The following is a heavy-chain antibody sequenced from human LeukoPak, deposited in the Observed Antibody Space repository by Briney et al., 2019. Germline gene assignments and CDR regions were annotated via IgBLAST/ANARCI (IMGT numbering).Heavy chain of an antibody. D-gene: IGHD2-15*01. CDR3: ARDFAPPGYCSGGSRYYYYGMDV. CDR1: GFTFSDYY. CDR2: ISSSGSTI. Sequence: GGSLRLSCAASGFTFSDYYMSWIRQAPGKGLEWVSYISSSGSTIYYADSVKGRFTISRDNAKNSLYLQMNSLRAEDTAVYYCARDFAPPGYCSGGSRYYYYGMDVWGQGTTVTVSS. V-gene: IGHV3-11*01. J-gene: IGHJ6*02.